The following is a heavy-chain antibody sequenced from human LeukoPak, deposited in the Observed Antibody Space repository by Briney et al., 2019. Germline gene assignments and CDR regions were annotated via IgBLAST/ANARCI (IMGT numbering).Heavy chain of an antibody. CDR3: AGTRIVGAMPFDI. Sequence: SETLSLTCAVYGGSFSSYYWSWIRQPAGKGLEWIGRIYNSGSTNYNPSLKSRVTMSVETSKNQFSLKLSSVTAADTAVYSGAGTRIVGAMPFDIWGQGTMVSVSS. J-gene: IGHJ3*02. CDR1: GGSFSSYY. CDR2: IYNSGST. D-gene: IGHD1-26*01. V-gene: IGHV4-59*10.